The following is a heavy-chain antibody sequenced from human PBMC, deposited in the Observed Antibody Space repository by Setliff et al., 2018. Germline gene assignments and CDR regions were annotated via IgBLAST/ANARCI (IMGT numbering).Heavy chain of an antibody. CDR2: LYHGGTT. D-gene: IGHD1-26*01. J-gene: IGHJ4*02. V-gene: IGHV4-38-2*01. CDR3: ARVPALGGMVGTHGIDY. Sequence: LSLTCAVSSLSVSSGYFWGWIRQPPGKGLEWIGCLYHGGTTHYNPSLKSRVTISLDTSKNGFSLKLSSVTAADTAVYYCARVPALGGMVGTHGIDYWGQGTLVTSPQ. CDR1: SLSVSSGYF.